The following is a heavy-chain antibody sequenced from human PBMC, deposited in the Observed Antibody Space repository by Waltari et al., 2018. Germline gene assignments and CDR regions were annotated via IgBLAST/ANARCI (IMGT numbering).Heavy chain of an antibody. CDR1: GFTYSSYA. D-gene: IGHD2-15*01. Sequence: EVQLVETGGGLVQPGGSLRLSCAASGFTYSSYAMQWVRQAPGKGLEWISAISSSGDSVYYADSVKGRFTISRDNSKNTLSLQMNSLRAEDTAVYYCAKDLREYCSGIYCLGVDYWGQGVLVTVSS. CDR3: AKDLREYCSGIYCLGVDY. J-gene: IGHJ4*02. CDR2: ISSSGDSV. V-gene: IGHV3-23*04.